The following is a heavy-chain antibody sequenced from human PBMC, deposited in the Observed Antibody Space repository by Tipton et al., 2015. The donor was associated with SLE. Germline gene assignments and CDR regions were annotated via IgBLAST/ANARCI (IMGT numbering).Heavy chain of an antibody. V-gene: IGHV4-39*07. CDR3: ATPAAGPDAEYFQH. Sequence: TLSLTCTVSGGSISSSSYYWGWIRQPPGKGLEWIGSIYYSGSTYYNPSLKSRVTISVDKSKNQFSLKLSSVTAADTAVYYCATPAAGPDAEYFQHWGQGTLVTVSS. CDR1: GGSISSSSYY. D-gene: IGHD6-13*01. J-gene: IGHJ1*01. CDR2: IYYSGST.